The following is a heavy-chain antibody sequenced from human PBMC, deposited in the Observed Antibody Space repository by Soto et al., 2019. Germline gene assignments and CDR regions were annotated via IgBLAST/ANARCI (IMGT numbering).Heavy chain of an antibody. CDR3: AREGDTARIQIAGY. V-gene: IGHV3-21*05. J-gene: IGHJ4*02. Sequence: GGSLRLSCAASGFTFSSYWMSWVRQAPGKGLEWVSYISSSSSHIYYADSVKGRFTISRDNAKNSLYLQMNSLRAEDTAVYYCAREGDTARIQIAGYWGQGIQVTVS. CDR1: GFTFSSYW. D-gene: IGHD5-18*01. CDR2: ISSSSSHI.